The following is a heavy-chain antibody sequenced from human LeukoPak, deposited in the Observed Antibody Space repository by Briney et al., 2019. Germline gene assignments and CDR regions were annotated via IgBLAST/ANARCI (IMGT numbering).Heavy chain of an antibody. D-gene: IGHD4-11*01. J-gene: IGHJ6*03. Sequence: GGSLRLSCAASGFTFSTYSMNWVRQAPGKGLVWVSRINSDGINTSYADSVKGRFTISRDNAKNTLNLQMNSLRAEDTAVYYCARVRTTDHYYYYYMDVWGQGTLVTVSS. CDR2: INSDGINT. CDR3: ARVRTTDHYYYYYMDV. CDR1: GFTFSTYS. V-gene: IGHV3-74*01.